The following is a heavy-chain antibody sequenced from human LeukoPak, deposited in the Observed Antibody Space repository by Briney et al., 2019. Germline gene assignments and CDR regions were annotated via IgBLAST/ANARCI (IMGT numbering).Heavy chain of an antibody. CDR3: AKDFTPHRGSYGIDY. CDR2: IWYDGSNK. CDR1: GLTFSSYG. J-gene: IGHJ4*02. Sequence: GGSLRLSCAASGLTFSSYGMHWVREAPGKRLEWVAVIWYDGSNKYYADSVKGRFTISRDNSKTTLYLQMNSLSAEDTAVYYCAKDFTPHRGSYGIDYWGQGTLVTVSS. D-gene: IGHD1-26*01. V-gene: IGHV3-33*06.